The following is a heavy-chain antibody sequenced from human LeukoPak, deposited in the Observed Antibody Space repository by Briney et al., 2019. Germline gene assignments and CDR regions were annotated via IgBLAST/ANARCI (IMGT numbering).Heavy chain of an antibody. CDR1: GGSISSYY. CDR2: IYGSGST. D-gene: IGHD1-1*01. CDR3: ARQPTVTHLERFDY. J-gene: IGHJ4*02. Sequence: PSETLSLTCTVSGGSISSYYWSWIRQPPGKGLEWIGHIYGSGSTNYNPSLKSRVTLSVDTSKNQFSLKVSSVTAADTAVYFCARQPTVTHLERFDYWGQGTLVTVSS. V-gene: IGHV4-59*08.